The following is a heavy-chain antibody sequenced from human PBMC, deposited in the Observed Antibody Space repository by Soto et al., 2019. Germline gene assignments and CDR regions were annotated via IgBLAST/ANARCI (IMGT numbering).Heavy chain of an antibody. V-gene: IGHV3-23*01. D-gene: IGHD2-2*01. CDR3: VKETSIDCGYMDV. J-gene: IGHJ6*03. CDR1: GLTFSSHA. CDR2: ITGSGDRT. Sequence: PGGSLSLSCAASGLTFSSHAMSWGRQAPGKGLERVATITGSGDRTSYADSVRGRFTISRDNSKNTVDLQLDSLRVEDTAVYYCVKETSIDCGYMDVWGQGTTVTVSS.